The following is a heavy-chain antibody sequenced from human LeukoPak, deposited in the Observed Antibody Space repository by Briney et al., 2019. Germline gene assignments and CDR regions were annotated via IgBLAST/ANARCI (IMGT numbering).Heavy chain of an antibody. Sequence: SETLSLTCTVSGGSISSSSYYWGWIRQPPGKGLEWIGSIYYSGSTYYNPFLKSRVTISVDTSKNQFSLKLSSVTAADTAVYYCARQMSYYDSSGFGYWGQGTLVTVSS. CDR2: IYYSGST. CDR1: GGSISSSSYY. J-gene: IGHJ4*02. D-gene: IGHD3-22*01. V-gene: IGHV4-39*01. CDR3: ARQMSYYDSSGFGY.